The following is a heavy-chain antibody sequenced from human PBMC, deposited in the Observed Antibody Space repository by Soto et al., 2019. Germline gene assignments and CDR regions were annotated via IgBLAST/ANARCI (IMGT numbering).Heavy chain of an antibody. CDR2: TYHSGNP. D-gene: IGHD3-3*01. Sequence: SETLSLTCTVSGGSISSYYWSWIRQPPGKALEWIGHTYHSGNPYYNPSLKSRVIISVDRSKNQFSLKLSSVTAADTAVYYCARGGWRHIDYWGQGTLVTVSS. CDR1: GGSISSYY. CDR3: ARGGWRHIDY. V-gene: IGHV4-59*05. J-gene: IGHJ4*02.